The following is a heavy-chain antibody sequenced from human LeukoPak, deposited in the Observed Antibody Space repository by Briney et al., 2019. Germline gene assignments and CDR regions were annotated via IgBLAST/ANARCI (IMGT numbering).Heavy chain of an antibody. CDR1: GFTFSSYA. D-gene: IGHD3-22*01. CDR2: ISTSGGST. CDR3: AIMHPYYDGSGYWVQ. Sequence: PGESLRLSCAASGFTFSSYAMSWVRQAQGKGLEWVSGISTSGGSTSYADSVKGRFTISRDNPRNTLYMQMNGLRAEDTALYYCAIMHPYYDGSGYWVQWGQGTLVTVSS. J-gene: IGHJ4*02. V-gene: IGHV3-23*01.